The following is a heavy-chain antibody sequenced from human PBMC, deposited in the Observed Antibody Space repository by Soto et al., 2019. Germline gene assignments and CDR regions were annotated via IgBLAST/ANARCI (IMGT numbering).Heavy chain of an antibody. V-gene: IGHV3-11*06. Sequence: VQLVESGGGLVQPGGSLRLSCAASGFTFSDYYMSWIRQAPGKGLEWVSYISSSSSYTNYADSVKGRFTISRDNAKNSLYLQMNSLRAEDTAVYYCARVRGGDYYFDYWGQGTLVTVSS. D-gene: IGHD3-16*01. CDR3: ARVRGGDYYFDY. J-gene: IGHJ4*02. CDR1: GFTFSDYY. CDR2: ISSSSSYT.